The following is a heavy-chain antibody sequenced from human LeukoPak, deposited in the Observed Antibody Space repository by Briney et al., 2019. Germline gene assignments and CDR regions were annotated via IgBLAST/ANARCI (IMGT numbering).Heavy chain of an antibody. CDR1: GFTFSRFE. D-gene: IGHD2-15*01. CDR2: ISTGTYI. V-gene: IGHV3-48*03. Sequence: GGSLRLSCVASGFTFSRFEMNWVRQAPGKGLEWISHISTGTYIAYTDSVKGRFTISRDNAKNSLFLQMNSLRAEDTAVYYCTREQDREASAAVVGDYWGQGTLVTVSS. J-gene: IGHJ4*02. CDR3: TREQDREASAAVVGDY.